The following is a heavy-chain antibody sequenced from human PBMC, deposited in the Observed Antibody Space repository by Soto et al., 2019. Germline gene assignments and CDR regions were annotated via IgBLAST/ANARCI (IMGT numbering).Heavy chain of an antibody. V-gene: IGHV4-4*02. CDR2: IYHTGNT. J-gene: IGHJ4*02. CDR3: ARDLTY. CDR1: RVAIRSPNW. Sequence: PSETLSLTCTVSRVAIRSPNWWTWVRQTPEKGLEWIGEIYHTGNTNYSPSLRSRATISVNMSKRPFSLNVTSVTAADTAIYYCARDLTYWGQGTLVTVSS.